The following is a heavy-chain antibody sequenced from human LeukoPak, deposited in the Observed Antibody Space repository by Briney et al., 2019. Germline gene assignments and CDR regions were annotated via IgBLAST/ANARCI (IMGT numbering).Heavy chain of an antibody. V-gene: IGHV1-69*13. CDR1: GGTFSSYV. CDR2: IIPIFGTP. D-gene: IGHD3-3*01. J-gene: IGHJ4*02. CDR3: ARAFYDYYDFWSGSQRGFDY. Sequence: SVKVSCKASGGTFSSYVFNWVRQAPGQGLEWMGGIIPIFGTPNYAQKFQGRVTITSDESTSTAYLELSSLRSEDTALYYCARAFYDYYDFWSGSQRGFDYWGQGTLVTVSS.